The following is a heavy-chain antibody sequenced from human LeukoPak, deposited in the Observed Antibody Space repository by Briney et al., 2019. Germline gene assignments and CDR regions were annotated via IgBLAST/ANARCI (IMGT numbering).Heavy chain of an antibody. V-gene: IGHV3-23*01. CDR3: AKEPTIFGVVIMRQFDY. CDR2: ISGSGGST. Sequence: GGSLRLSCAASGFTFSSYAMSWVRQAPGKGLEWVSAISGSGGSTYYADSVKGRFTISRDNSKNTLYLQMNSLRAEDTAVYYCAKEPTIFGVVIMRQFDYWGQGTLSPSPQ. D-gene: IGHD3-3*01. J-gene: IGHJ4*02. CDR1: GFTFSSYA.